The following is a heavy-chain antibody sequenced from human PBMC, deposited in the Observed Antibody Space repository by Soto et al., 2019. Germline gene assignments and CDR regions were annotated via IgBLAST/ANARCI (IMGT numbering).Heavy chain of an antibody. Sequence: QVQLVQSGAEVRKPGASVKVSCKASGYTFTSYDINWVRQATGQGLEYLGWMSPNSGNTGYVQKFQGRVTMTWDTSITTAYKELSSLRSEDTAGYFCARGVKYGAYPRWFDPWGQGTLVTVSS. D-gene: IGHD4-17*01. V-gene: IGHV1-8*01. CDR3: ARGVKYGAYPRWFDP. CDR2: MSPNSGNT. CDR1: GYTFTSYD. J-gene: IGHJ5*02.